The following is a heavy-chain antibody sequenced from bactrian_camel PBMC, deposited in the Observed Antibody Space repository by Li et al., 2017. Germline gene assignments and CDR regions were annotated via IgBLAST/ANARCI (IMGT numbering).Heavy chain of an antibody. D-gene: IGHD2*01. J-gene: IGHJ4*01. CDR3: AAGVPWSGSRVLSDTKYNY. V-gene: IGHV3S40*01. CDR1: GFTFSPYY. Sequence: VQLVESGGGLVQPGGSLRLSRAASGFTFSPYYMNWVRQAPGKGLEWVSTMRNGAGSTYYEDSVKGRFTISRDNAKNTVYLQMNSLKPEDTAMYYCAAGVPWSGSRVLSDTKYNYCGQGTQVTVS. CDR2: MRNGAGST.